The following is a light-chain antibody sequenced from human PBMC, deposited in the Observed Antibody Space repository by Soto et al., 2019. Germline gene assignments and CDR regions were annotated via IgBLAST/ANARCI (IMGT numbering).Light chain of an antibody. CDR2: AAS. CDR3: QQYGSSGT. V-gene: IGKV3-20*01. Sequence: EIVLTQSPVALSLSPGDGATLSGRASQTVSNNYLAWYQQKAGQAPSLVIYAASTRATGIPDRFSGSGSGTDFTLTISRLEPEDFAVYYCQQYGSSGTFGQGTKVDIK. CDR1: QTVSNNY. J-gene: IGKJ1*01.